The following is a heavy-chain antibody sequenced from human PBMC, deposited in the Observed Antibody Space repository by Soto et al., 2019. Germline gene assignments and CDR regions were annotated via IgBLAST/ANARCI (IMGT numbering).Heavy chain of an antibody. J-gene: IGHJ6*02. V-gene: IGHV1-18*01. CDR1: GYTFTSYG. CDR3: AREGDDGDGYKYYYYGMDV. Sequence: ASVKVSCKASGYTFTSYGISWVRQAPGQGLEWMGWISAYNGNTNYAQKLQGRVTMTTDTSTSTAYMELRSLRSDDTAVYYCAREGDDGDGYKYYYYGMDVWGQGTTVTVSS. D-gene: IGHD5-12*01. CDR2: ISAYNGNT.